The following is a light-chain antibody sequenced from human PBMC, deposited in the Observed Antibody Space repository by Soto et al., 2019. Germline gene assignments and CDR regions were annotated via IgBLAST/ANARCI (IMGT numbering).Light chain of an antibody. CDR1: SSDIGAYNY. CDR3: SSYTNSATLE. V-gene: IGLV2-14*01. CDR2: EVN. J-gene: IGLJ3*02. Sequence: QSVLTQPASVSGPPGQSITISCTGTSSDIGAYNYVSWYQQHPGKAPKVMIYEVNRRPSGVSNRFSGSKSGNTAALTISGLQAEDEAEYFCSSYTNSATLEFGGGTKLTVL.